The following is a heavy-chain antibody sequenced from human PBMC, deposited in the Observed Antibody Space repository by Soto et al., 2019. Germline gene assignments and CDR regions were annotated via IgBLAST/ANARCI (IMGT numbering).Heavy chain of an antibody. D-gene: IGHD2-2*01. CDR3: AKGGSTSCYAFVDY. CDR2: ISGSGGNT. V-gene: IGHV3-23*01. J-gene: IGHJ4*02. Sequence: EVQLLESGGGLVQPGGSLRLSCAASGFTFSSYAMSWVRQAPGKGLEWVSVISGSGGNTYYADSVKGRFTISRDSSKNTLYLQMNSLRAEDTAVYDCAKGGSTSCYAFVDYWGQGTLVTVSS. CDR1: GFTFSSYA.